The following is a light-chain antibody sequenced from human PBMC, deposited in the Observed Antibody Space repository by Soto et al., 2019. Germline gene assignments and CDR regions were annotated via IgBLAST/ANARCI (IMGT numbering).Light chain of an antibody. CDR2: DAS. Sequence: EIVLTQSPATLSLSPGERATLSCRASQTVSSYLLWYQQKPGQAPRLLIYDASNRASGTPARFSGSGSETDFTLTISSREPEDFAVYYCQHRMNWPLTFGQGTRLEIK. J-gene: IGKJ5*01. CDR1: QTVSSY. CDR3: QHRMNWPLT. V-gene: IGKV3-11*01.